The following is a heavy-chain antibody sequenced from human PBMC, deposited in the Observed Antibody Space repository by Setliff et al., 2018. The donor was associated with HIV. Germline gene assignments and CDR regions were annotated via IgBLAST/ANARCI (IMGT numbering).Heavy chain of an antibody. CDR2: INHSGST. Sequence: ASETLSLTCAVYGGSLSGYHWSWIRQSPEKGLEWIGEINHSGSTNYNPSLKSRVTMSVDTSKNQFSMKLRSVTAADTAVYYCARLRSELGVFDYWVQGTLVTVSS. J-gene: IGHJ4*02. CDR3: ARLRSELGVFDY. D-gene: IGHD1-26*01. V-gene: IGHV4-34*01. CDR1: GGSLSGYH.